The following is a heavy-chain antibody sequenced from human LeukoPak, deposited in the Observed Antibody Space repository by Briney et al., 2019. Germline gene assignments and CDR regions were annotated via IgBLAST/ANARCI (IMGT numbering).Heavy chain of an antibody. CDR1: GFTFANAW. CDR2: IKSKTDGETT. CDR3: TTDLGTYYHGSQRLIPIDY. Sequence: PGGSLRLSCVDSGFTFANAWMSWVRQAPGKGLEWIGRIKSKTDGETTNYAEPVRGRFTISRDDSKSAVYLQMNSLKIEDTAVYYCTTDLGTYYHGSQRLIPIDYWGQGTLVTVSS. V-gene: IGHV3-15*01. J-gene: IGHJ4*02. D-gene: IGHD3-10*01.